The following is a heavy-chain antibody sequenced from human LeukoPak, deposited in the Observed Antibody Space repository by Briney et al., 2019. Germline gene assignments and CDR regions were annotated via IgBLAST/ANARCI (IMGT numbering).Heavy chain of an antibody. D-gene: IGHD2-15*01. Sequence: ASVKVSCKASGYTFTSYAMHWVRQAPGQRLEWMGWINAGNGNTKYSQEFQGRVTITADKSTSTAYMELSSLRSEDTAVYYCARSLPLGYCSGGSCYSNMYFDYWGQGTLVTVSS. CDR2: INAGNGNT. J-gene: IGHJ4*02. CDR3: ARSLPLGYCSGGSCYSNMYFDY. V-gene: IGHV1-3*03. CDR1: GYTFTSYA.